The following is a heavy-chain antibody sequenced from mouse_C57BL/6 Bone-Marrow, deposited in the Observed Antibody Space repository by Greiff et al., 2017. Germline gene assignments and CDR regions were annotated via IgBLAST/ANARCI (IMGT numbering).Heavy chain of an antibody. D-gene: IGHD2-4*01. CDR1: GYTFTSYW. J-gene: IGHJ3*01. V-gene: IGHV1-50*01. Sequence: QVQLQQPGAELVKPGASVKLSCKASGYTFTSYWMQWVKQRPGQGLEWIGEIDPSDSYTNYNQKFKGKATLTVDTSSSTAYMQLSSLTSEVSAVYYCARRGDYGGLAYGGQGTLVTVSA. CDR2: IDPSDSYT. CDR3: ARRGDYGGLAY.